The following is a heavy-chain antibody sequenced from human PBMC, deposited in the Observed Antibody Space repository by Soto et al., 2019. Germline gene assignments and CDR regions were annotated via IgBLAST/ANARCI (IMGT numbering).Heavy chain of an antibody. V-gene: IGHV3-74*01. Sequence: EVQLVESGGGLVQPGGSLRLSCAASEFTFSGRSVHWVRQAPGKGLVWVSGIDKVGTDSTYADSVKGRFTSSRDNAKNTVYLQMNRLKVEDTAVYYCFRGWFGPDVWGKGTTVTVSS. CDR3: FRGWFGPDV. CDR1: EFTFSGRS. CDR2: IDKVGTDS. D-gene: IGHD3-10*01. J-gene: IGHJ6*03.